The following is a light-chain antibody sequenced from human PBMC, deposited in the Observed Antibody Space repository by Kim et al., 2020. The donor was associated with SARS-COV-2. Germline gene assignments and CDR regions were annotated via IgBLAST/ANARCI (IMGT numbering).Light chain of an antibody. CDR3: QQYNTYPWT. Sequence: ASVGDRVTITCRASQRISNWLAWYQQKPGKAPKLLIYDVSSLESGVPSRFSGSKSGTEFTLTIRSLQSNDFATYYCQQYNTYPWTFGQGTKVDIK. CDR1: QRISNW. V-gene: IGKV1-5*01. CDR2: DVS. J-gene: IGKJ1*01.